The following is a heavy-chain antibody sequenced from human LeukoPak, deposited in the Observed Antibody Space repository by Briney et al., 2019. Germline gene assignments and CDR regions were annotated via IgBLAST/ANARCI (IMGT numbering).Heavy chain of an antibody. D-gene: IGHD1-26*01. CDR2: ISGSGGST. Sequence: GGSLRLSCAASGLTFSNYAMSWVRQAPGKGLEWVSAISGSGGSTYYADSVKGRFTISRDNPKNTLYLQMNSLRAEGTAVYYCAKGGPTGSNYFDFWGQGTLVTVSS. J-gene: IGHJ4*02. CDR1: GLTFSNYA. V-gene: IGHV3-23*01. CDR3: AKGGPTGSNYFDF.